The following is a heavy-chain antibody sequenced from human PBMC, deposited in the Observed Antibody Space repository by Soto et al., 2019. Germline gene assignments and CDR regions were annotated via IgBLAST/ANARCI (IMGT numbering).Heavy chain of an antibody. V-gene: IGHV4-34*01. CDR2: INHSGTT. CDR1: GGSFSGYQ. Sequence: SETLSLTCGVYGGSFSGYQWNWIRQSPGQGLEWTGEINHSGTTKYNPSLESRINLSVDTSKKQFSLKMFSVTAADTAIYYCARGWRFDPWGQGTQVT. J-gene: IGHJ5*02. CDR3: ARGWRFDP.